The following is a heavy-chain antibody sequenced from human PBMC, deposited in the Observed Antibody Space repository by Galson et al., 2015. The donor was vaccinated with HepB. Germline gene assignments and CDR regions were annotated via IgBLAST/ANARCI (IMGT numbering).Heavy chain of an antibody. CDR2: ISYDGSNK. J-gene: IGHJ3*02. D-gene: IGHD3-3*01. V-gene: IGHV3-30*18. Sequence: SLRLSCAASGFTFSSYGMHWVRQAPGKGLEWVAVISYDGSNKYYADSVKGRFTISRDNSKNTLYLRMNSLRAEDTAVYYCAKNYDFYHDAFDIWGQGTMVTVSS. CDR3: AKNYDFYHDAFDI. CDR1: GFTFSSYG.